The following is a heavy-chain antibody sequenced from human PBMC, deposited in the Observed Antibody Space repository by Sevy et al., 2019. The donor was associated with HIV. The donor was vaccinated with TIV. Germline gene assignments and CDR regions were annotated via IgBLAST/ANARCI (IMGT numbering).Heavy chain of an antibody. CDR3: ARVRVDIVVVPAAIRNYYYGIDV. CDR2: ISAYNGNT. V-gene: IGHV1-18*01. CDR1: GYTFTSYG. Sequence: ASVKVYCKASGYTFTSYGIRWVRQAPGQGLEWMGWISAYNGNTNYAQKLQGRVTMTTDTSTSTAYMELRSLRSDDTAVYYCARVRVDIVVVPAAIRNYYYGIDVRGQGTTVTVSS. D-gene: IGHD2-2*02. J-gene: IGHJ6*02.